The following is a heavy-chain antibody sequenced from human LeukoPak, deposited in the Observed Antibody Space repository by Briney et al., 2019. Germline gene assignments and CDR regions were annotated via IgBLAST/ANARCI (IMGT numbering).Heavy chain of an antibody. D-gene: IGHD3-22*01. CDR2: IRYDGSNK. J-gene: IGHJ4*02. CDR3: AKEGYDSSFFDY. CDR1: GLTLSSYA. Sequence: GGSLSLSCAASGLTLSSYAMQWVRQAPGKGLEWVAFIRYDGSNKYYADSVKGRFTISRDNSKNTLYLQMNSLRAEDTAVYYCAKEGYDSSFFDYWGQGTLVIVSS. V-gene: IGHV3-30*02.